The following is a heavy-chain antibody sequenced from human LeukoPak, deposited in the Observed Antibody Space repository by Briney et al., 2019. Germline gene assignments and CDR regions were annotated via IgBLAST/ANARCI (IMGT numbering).Heavy chain of an antibody. D-gene: IGHD3-22*01. CDR3: ATPGYYVTTGYYS. CDR2: ISSSGSNI. Sequence: GGSLRLSCAASGFTFSSYEMNWVRQAPGKGLEWVLYISSSGSNIYYADSVKGRFTISRDNAKNSLYLQMNSLKADDTAFYYCATPGYYVTTGYYSWGQGILVTVSS. J-gene: IGHJ4*02. CDR1: GFTFSSYE. V-gene: IGHV3-48*03.